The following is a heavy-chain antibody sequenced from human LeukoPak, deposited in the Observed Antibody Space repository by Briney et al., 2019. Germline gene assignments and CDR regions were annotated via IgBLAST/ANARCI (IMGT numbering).Heavy chain of an antibody. CDR3: ARDPYSSSWSYGMDV. V-gene: IGHV3-7*05. D-gene: IGHD6-13*01. CDR1: GFTFSDYW. Sequence: GGSLRLSCAASGFTFSDYWMSWVRQTPEKGMEWEANIKQDGSEKVYVDSVKGRFTISRDNAQTSLYLHMNSLRAEDTAVYYCARDPYSSSWSYGMDVWGQGTTVTVSS. CDR2: IKQDGSEK. J-gene: IGHJ6*02.